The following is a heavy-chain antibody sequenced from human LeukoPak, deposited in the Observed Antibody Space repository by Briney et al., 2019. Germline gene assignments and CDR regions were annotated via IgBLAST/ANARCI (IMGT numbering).Heavy chain of an antibody. Sequence: AGGSLRLSCAASGFTFINYWMSWGRQAPGKGLEWVANIRQDGGEKNYVDSVKGRFSISRDNGKNSLYLQMNSLRVEDTAVYYCMRQNRAYYFGHWGQGTLVTVSS. V-gene: IGHV3-7*01. D-gene: IGHD3-10*01. J-gene: IGHJ1*01. CDR3: MRQNRAYYFGH. CDR1: GFTFINYW. CDR2: IRQDGGEK.